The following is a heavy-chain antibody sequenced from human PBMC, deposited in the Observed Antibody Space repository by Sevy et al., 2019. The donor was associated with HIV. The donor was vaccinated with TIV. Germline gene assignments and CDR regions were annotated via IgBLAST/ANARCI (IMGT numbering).Heavy chain of an antibody. CDR1: GGSVTSDSYY. Sequence: SETLSLTCTVSGGSVTSDSYYWTWIRQPPGEGLECLGYMFYTGSTNYNPSLMSRVTISVDTSKNQFSLKLSSVTAADTAVYYCARMGGLTDYGMDVWGQGTTVTVSS. V-gene: IGHV4-61*01. J-gene: IGHJ6*02. CDR2: MFYTGST. D-gene: IGHD1-26*01. CDR3: ARMGGLTDYGMDV.